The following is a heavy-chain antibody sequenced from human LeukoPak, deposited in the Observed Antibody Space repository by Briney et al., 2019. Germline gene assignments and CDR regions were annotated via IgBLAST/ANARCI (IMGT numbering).Heavy chain of an antibody. CDR2: ISGSGGST. D-gene: IGHD4-11*01. V-gene: IGHV3-23*01. CDR1: GFTFSSYA. Sequence: GGSLRLSCAASGFTFSSYAMSWVRQAPGKGLEWVSAISGSGGSTYYADSVKGRFTISRDNSKNTLHLQMNSLRAEDTAVYYCAKDWSVYSNYEEGDYWGQGTLVTVSS. J-gene: IGHJ4*02. CDR3: AKDWSVYSNYEEGDY.